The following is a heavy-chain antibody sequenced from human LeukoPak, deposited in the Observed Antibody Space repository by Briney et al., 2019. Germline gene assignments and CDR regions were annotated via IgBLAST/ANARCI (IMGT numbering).Heavy chain of an antibody. CDR2: IYTSGST. Sequence: SETLSLTRTVSGGSISSGSYYWSWIRQPAGKGLEWIGRIYTSGSTNYNPSLKSRVTISVDTSKNQFSLKLSSVTAADTAVYYCARAYDFWSGYYFDPWGQGTLVTVSS. CDR1: GGSISSGSYY. J-gene: IGHJ5*02. CDR3: ARAYDFWSGYYFDP. D-gene: IGHD3-3*01. V-gene: IGHV4-61*02.